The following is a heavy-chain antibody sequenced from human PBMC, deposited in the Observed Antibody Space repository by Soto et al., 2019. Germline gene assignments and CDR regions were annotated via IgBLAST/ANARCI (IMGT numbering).Heavy chain of an antibody. V-gene: IGHV4-59*01. CDR3: ERAFPGEWLDP. J-gene: IGHJ5*02. D-gene: IGHD3-10*01. Sequence: SETLSLTCTVSGGSISSYYWSWIRQPPGKGLEWIGYIYYSGNTNYNPSLKRRVTISVDTSKNQFSLKLSSVTAADTAVYYCERAFPGEWLDPCGQGTLVTVST. CDR1: GGSISSYY. CDR2: IYYSGNT.